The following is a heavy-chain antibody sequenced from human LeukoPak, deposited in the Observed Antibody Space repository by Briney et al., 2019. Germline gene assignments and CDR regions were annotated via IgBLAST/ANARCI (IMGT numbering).Heavy chain of an antibody. CDR3: AKFGSGWYYGASDI. J-gene: IGHJ3*02. D-gene: IGHD6-19*01. CDR2: ISSSGGST. V-gene: IGHV3-23*01. CDR1: GFTFSSYA. Sequence: GESLRLSCAASGFTFSSYAMSWVRQAPGKGLEWVSGISSSGGSTYYADSVKGRFTISRDNSKNTLFLQMNSLRAADTAVYYCAKFGSGWYYGASDIWGQGTMVTISS.